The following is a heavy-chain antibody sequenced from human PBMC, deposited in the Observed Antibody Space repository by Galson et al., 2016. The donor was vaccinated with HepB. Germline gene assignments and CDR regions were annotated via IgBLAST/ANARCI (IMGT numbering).Heavy chain of an antibody. J-gene: IGHJ4*02. V-gene: IGHV3-30-3*01. CDR1: GFTFSSFA. D-gene: IGHD5-18*01. CDR2: ISYDGIQK. Sequence: SLRLSCAASGFTFSSFAMDWVRQAPGKGLEWVSVISYDGIQKYYAASVKGRFTISRDNSKNTLYLQMNSLRAEDTAVYYCARDQPRTAMVTDCWGQGTLVTVSS. CDR3: ARDQPRTAMVTDC.